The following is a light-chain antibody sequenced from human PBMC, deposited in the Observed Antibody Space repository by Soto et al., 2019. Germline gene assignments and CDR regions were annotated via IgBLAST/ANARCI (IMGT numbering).Light chain of an antibody. J-gene: IGKJ3*01. Sequence: DFVMTQAPDSLAVSLGERATINCKSSQSVLYNSNNKNHLGWFQQKPGHPPKLLIYGASFRPSGVPDRFSGSGSGTDFTLTISSLQSEDSAVYYCHQYNSWPRGTFGPGTKVEIK. CDR3: HQYNSWPRGT. CDR1: QSVLYNSNNKNH. CDR2: GAS. V-gene: IGKV4-1*01.